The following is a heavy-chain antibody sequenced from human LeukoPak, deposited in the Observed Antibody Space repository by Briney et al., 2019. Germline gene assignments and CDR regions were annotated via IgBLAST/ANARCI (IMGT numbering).Heavy chain of an antibody. D-gene: IGHD3-10*01. V-gene: IGHV3-23*01. CDR1: GFIFSSYV. CDR3: AKGPSGSYYGFDM. CDR2: ISGSGGST. J-gene: IGHJ3*02. Sequence: GGSLRLSCAASGFIFSSYVMSWVRQAPGKGLEWVSAISGSGGSTYFPDSVKGRFTISRDNSKNTLHLQMNSLRAEDTALYYCAKGPSGSYYGFDMWGQGTMVTVSS.